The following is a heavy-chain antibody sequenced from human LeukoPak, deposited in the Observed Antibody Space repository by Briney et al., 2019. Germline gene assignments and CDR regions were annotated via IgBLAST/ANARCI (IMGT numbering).Heavy chain of an antibody. V-gene: IGHV3-30*01. D-gene: IGHD4-11*01. Sequence: GRSLRLSCAASGFTFSSYAMHWVRQAPGKGLEWVAVISYDGSNKYYADSVKGRFTISRDNSENTLYLQMNSLRAEETAVYYCAKDVYSNYGHFQYWGQGTLVTVSS. CDR2: ISYDGSNK. CDR1: GFTFSSYA. CDR3: AKDVYSNYGHFQY. J-gene: IGHJ1*01.